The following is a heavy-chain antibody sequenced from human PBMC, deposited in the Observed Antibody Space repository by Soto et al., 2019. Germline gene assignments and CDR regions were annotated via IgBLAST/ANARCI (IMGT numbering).Heavy chain of an antibody. CDR3: ARAPELEPVDY. D-gene: IGHD1-1*01. Sequence: SETLSLTCTVSGGSISSYYWSWIRQPPGKGLEWIGYIYYSGSTNYNPSLKSRVTISVDTSKNQFSLKLSSVTAADTAVYYCARAPELEPVDYWGQGTLVTVSS. CDR1: GGSISSYY. J-gene: IGHJ4*02. CDR2: IYYSGST. V-gene: IGHV4-59*01.